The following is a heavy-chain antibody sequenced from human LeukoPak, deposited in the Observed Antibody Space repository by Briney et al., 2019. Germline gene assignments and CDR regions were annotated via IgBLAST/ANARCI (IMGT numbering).Heavy chain of an antibody. V-gene: IGHV4-34*01. J-gene: IGHJ5*02. D-gene: IGHD3-10*01. CDR3: ARVGYGSGSYFSFDP. CDR1: GGSFSGYY. CDR2: INHSGST. Sequence: SETLSLTCAVYGGSFSGYYWSWVRQPPGKGLEWIGEINHSGSTNYNPSLTSRATISVDTSKNQFSLKLSSVTAADTAVYYCARVGYGSGSYFSFDPWGQGTLVTVSS.